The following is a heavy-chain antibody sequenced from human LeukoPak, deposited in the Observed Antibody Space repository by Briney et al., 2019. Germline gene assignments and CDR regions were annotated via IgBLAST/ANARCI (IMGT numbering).Heavy chain of an antibody. Sequence: PSETLSLTCTVSGGSISSYYWSWIRQPPGKGLGWIGYIYYSGSTNYNPSLKSRVTISVDTSKNQFSLKLSSVTAADTAVYYCARPGSSGYYSLDYWGQGTLVTVSS. V-gene: IGHV4-59*08. CDR3: ARPGSSGYYSLDY. CDR1: GGSISSYY. CDR2: IYYSGST. D-gene: IGHD3-22*01. J-gene: IGHJ4*02.